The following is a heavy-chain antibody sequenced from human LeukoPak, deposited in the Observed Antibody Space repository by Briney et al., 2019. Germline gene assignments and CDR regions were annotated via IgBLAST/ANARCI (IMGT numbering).Heavy chain of an antibody. CDR1: GGSISSHY. Sequence: SETLSLTCTVSGGSISSHYWSWIRQPPGKGLEWIGYIYYSGSTNYNPSLKSRVTISVDTSKNQFSLKLSSVTAADTAVYYCARVQGYDFWSGYYVGDYYYYMDVWGKGTTVTVSS. CDR2: IYYSGST. J-gene: IGHJ6*03. CDR3: ARVQGYDFWSGYYVGDYYYYMDV. V-gene: IGHV4-59*11. D-gene: IGHD3-3*01.